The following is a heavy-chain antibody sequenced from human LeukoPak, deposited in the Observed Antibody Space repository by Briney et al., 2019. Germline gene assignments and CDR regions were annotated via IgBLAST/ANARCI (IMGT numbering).Heavy chain of an antibody. D-gene: IGHD1-1*01. V-gene: IGHV4-34*01. Sequence: SSETLSLTCAVYGGSFSDYYWSWIRQPPGKGLEWIGEINHSGSTNYNPSLKSRVTISVDTSKNQFSLKLSSVTAADTAVYYCAREGTSWFDPWGQGTLVTVSS. J-gene: IGHJ5*02. CDR1: GGSFSDYY. CDR3: AREGTSWFDP. CDR2: INHSGST.